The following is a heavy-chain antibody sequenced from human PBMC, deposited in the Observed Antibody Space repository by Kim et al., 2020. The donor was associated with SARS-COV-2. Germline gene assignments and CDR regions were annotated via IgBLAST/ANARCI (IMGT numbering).Heavy chain of an antibody. CDR3: ASGDYYYYGMDV. V-gene: IGHV1-8*01. CDR2: MNPNSGNT. CDR1: GYTFTSYD. Sequence: ASVKVSCKASGYTFTSYDINWVRQATGQGLEWMGWMNPNSGNTGYAQKFQGRVTMTRNTSISTAYMELSSLRSEYTAVYYCASGDYYYYGMDVWGQGTTVTVSS. J-gene: IGHJ6*02.